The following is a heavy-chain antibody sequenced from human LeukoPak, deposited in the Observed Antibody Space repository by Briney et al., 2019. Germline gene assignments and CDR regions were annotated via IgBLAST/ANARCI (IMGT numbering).Heavy chain of an antibody. CDR1: GFTFSSYN. J-gene: IGHJ4*02. Sequence: PGGSLRLSCAASGFTFSSYNINWVRQAPGRALEWVSSITSSGTYIFYADSVKGRFTISRDNAKNSLYLQMNSLGPEDTAVYYCVTYNWEYEADYWGQGTLVTVSS. CDR3: VTYNWEYEADY. D-gene: IGHD1-20*01. V-gene: IGHV3-21*01. CDR2: ITSSGTYI.